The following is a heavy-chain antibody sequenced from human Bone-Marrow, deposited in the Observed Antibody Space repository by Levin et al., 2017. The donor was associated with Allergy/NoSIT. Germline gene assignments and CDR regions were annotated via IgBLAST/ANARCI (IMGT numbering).Heavy chain of an antibody. Sequence: SETLSLTCNVSGAYISDHYWSWIRQTPDKRLEWIGFIHSSGSSDYNRSLRSRVTMSVDTTRDQVSLRVRPVKTDDTAVYYCARGSSNFDFWGQGILVTVSS. CDR1: GAYISDHY. CDR2: IHSSGSS. V-gene: IGHV4-4*09. D-gene: IGHD6-13*01. J-gene: IGHJ1*01. CDR3: ARGSSNFDF.